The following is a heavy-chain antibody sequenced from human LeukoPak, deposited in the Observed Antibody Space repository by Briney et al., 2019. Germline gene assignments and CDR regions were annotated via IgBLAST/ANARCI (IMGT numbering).Heavy chain of an antibody. V-gene: IGHV3-23*01. Sequence: GGYLRLNCAASGFTFSSYAMSWVRQAPGKGLEWVFAISGSGGSTYYADSVKGRFTISRDNSKNTLYLQMNSLRAEDTAVYYCASSVSPGAFDIWGQGTMVTVSS. J-gene: IGHJ3*02. CDR1: GFTFSSYA. D-gene: IGHD5/OR15-5a*01. CDR2: ISGSGGST. CDR3: ASSVSPGAFDI.